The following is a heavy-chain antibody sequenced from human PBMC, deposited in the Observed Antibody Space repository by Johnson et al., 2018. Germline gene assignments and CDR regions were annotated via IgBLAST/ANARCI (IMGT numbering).Heavy chain of an antibody. J-gene: IGHJ6*03. CDR3: AKRVSYSFQPGLYYLDV. D-gene: IGHD1-26*01. Sequence: VQLQESGGGLVQPGGSXRLSCAASGFTFRSSPMIWVRQAPGMGLEWVSTISDNGRDTYYAVSVRGRVIISRDNSRNTVSLQMSRWRAEETALYFCAKRVSYSFQPGLYYLDVWGKGTTVTVSS. V-gene: IGHV3-23*01. CDR1: GFTFRSSP. CDR2: ISDNGRDT.